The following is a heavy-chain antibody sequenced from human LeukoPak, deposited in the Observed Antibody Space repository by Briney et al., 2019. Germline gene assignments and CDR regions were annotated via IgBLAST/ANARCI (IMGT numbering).Heavy chain of an antibody. Sequence: ASVKVSCKAFGYTFTSYAMHWVRQAHGQRLEWMGWINAGNGNTKYSQKFQGRVTITRDTSASTAYMELSSLRSEDTAVYYCARDGDVDTAMVTNWFDPWGQGTLVTVSS. D-gene: IGHD5-18*01. V-gene: IGHV1-3*01. J-gene: IGHJ5*02. CDR1: GYTFTSYA. CDR3: ARDGDVDTAMVTNWFDP. CDR2: INAGNGNT.